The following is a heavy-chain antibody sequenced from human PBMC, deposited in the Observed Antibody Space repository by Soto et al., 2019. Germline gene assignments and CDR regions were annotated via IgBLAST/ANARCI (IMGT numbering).Heavy chain of an antibody. V-gene: IGHV1-2*02. D-gene: IGHD4-17*01. CDR2: INPNSGGT. CDR1: GYTFTGYY. J-gene: IGHJ5*02. CDR3: ARDGRHVSDGEYVNWFDP. Sequence: ASSVKVSCKASGYTFTGYYMHWVRQAPGQGLEWMGWINPNSGGTNYAQKFQGRVTMTRDTSISTAYMEMSRLRSDDTAVYYRARDGRHVSDGEYVNWFDPWGHGTLVTVSS.